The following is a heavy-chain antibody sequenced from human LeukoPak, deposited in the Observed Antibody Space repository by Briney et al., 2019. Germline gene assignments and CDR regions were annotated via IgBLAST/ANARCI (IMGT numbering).Heavy chain of an antibody. V-gene: IGHV3-23*01. CDR3: AKDPIVVVPAAHDY. Sequence: PGGSLRLSCAASGFTFSSYAMSWVRQAPGKGLEWVSAISGSGGSTYYADSVKGRFTISRGNSKNTLYLQMNSLRAEDTAVYYCAKDPIVVVPAAHDYWGQGTLVTVSS. J-gene: IGHJ4*02. D-gene: IGHD2-2*01. CDR1: GFTFSSYA. CDR2: ISGSGGST.